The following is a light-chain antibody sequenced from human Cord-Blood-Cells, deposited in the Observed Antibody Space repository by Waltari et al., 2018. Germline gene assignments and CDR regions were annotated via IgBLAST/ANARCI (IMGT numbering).Light chain of an antibody. Sequence: DIQMTQSPSSLSASVGDRVTITCRASQSISSSLNGYQQKPGKAPKLLIYDASSLQSGVPSRFSGSGSGTDFTLTISSLQPEDFATYYCQQSYSTPLTFGGGTKVEIK. J-gene: IGKJ4*01. CDR1: QSISSS. CDR3: QQSYSTPLT. CDR2: DAS. V-gene: IGKV1-39*01.